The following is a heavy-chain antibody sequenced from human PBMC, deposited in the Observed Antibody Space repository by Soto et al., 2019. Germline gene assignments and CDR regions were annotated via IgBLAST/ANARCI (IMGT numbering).Heavy chain of an antibody. D-gene: IGHD2-21*02. Sequence: SWTLSLSCAVSGASIRTTNYYWFWVRHPPGKGLDWIGNIYYGGTTYYNPSLKSRVTISVDTSKNHFSLKVNSVTAADTAVYYCATFVVPASRPTDFDFWGPGTLVTSPQ. CDR2: IYYGGTT. V-gene: IGHV4-39*02. CDR1: GASIRTTNYY. CDR3: ATFVVPASRPTDFDF. J-gene: IGHJ4*02.